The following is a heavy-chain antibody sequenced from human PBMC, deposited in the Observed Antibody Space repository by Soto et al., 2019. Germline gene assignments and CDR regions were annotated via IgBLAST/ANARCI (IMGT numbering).Heavy chain of an antibody. Sequence: SDTLSLTCTVSGGSISSGGYSWSWIRQYPAKGLEWIVNIFYSVTTSYNPSLKSRVAISIDTSKNQFSLKLSSVTAADTAVYYCARDRKHYIKSQGVWFGPWGQGTLVTVSS. D-gene: IGHD4-4*01. CDR2: IFYSVTT. CDR1: GGSISSGGYS. CDR3: ARDRKHYIKSQGVWFGP. V-gene: IGHV4-31*03. J-gene: IGHJ5*02.